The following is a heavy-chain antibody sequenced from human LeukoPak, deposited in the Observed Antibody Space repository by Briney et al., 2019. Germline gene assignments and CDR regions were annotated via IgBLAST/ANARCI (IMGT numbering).Heavy chain of an antibody. V-gene: IGHV3-7*03. CDR3: AKIGSYSVLGAYYFDS. Sequence: GGSLRLSCAASGFSFNSYWMSWVRQAPGKGLEWVANIKRDGSEKYYVDSVKGRFTISRDNAKNSLYLQMNSLRAEDTAVYYCAKIGSYSVLGAYYFDSWGQGTLVTVSS. D-gene: IGHD1-26*01. J-gene: IGHJ4*02. CDR1: GFSFNSYW. CDR2: IKRDGSEK.